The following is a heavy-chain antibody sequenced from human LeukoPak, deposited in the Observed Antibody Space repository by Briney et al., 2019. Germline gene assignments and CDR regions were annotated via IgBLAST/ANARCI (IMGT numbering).Heavy chain of an antibody. V-gene: IGHV1-18*01. CDR2: ISAYNGNT. CDR3: ASAVTPSGYYYGMDV. CDR1: GYTFTSYR. J-gene: IGHJ6*02. Sequence: WASVKVSCKASGYTFTSYRISWVRQAPGQGLEWMGWISAYNGNTNYAQKLQGRVTMTTDTSTSTAYMELRSLRSDDTAVYYCASAVTPSGYYYGMDVWGQGTTVTVSS. D-gene: IGHD4-17*01.